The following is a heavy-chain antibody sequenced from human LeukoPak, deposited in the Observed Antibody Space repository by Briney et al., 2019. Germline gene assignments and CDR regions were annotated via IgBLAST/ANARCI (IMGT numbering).Heavy chain of an antibody. D-gene: IGHD1-26*01. CDR1: GFTFSTCW. CDR2: INQDGSEK. CDR3: ARAGSVGSVDY. V-gene: IGHV3-7*01. J-gene: IGHJ4*02. Sequence: GGSLRLSCAASGFTFSTCWMGWVRQAPGKGLERVASINQDGSEKYYVDSVKGRFTISRDNAKSSLYLQMNSLRGEDTAVYYCARAGSVGSVDYWGQGTLVTVSS.